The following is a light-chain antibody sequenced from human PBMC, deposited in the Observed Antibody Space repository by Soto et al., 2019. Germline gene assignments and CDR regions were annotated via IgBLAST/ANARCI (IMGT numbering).Light chain of an antibody. Sequence: EIVLTQSPDTLSLSPGESATLSCRASQSVKNYLAWYQQKPGQTPRLLIYDASNRAPGIPARFTGSGSGTDFPLTISSLEPEDFAVYYCQQRTKWEITFGGGSRVDMK. CDR2: DAS. CDR1: QSVKNY. CDR3: QQRTKWEIT. V-gene: IGKV3-11*01. J-gene: IGKJ4*01.